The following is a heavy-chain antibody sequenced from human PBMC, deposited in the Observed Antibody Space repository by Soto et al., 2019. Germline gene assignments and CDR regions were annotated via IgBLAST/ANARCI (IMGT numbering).Heavy chain of an antibody. D-gene: IGHD2-21*01. V-gene: IGHV3-74*01. CDR1: LFIFSRNW. J-gene: IGHJ4*02. Sequence: LRVSCACTLFIFSRNWMHWVRRVPGRGLVWVSRISTDGTAADYVDSVKGRFTVSRDKAKNTLYLQMNSLRVEDTAVYYCARDGEGFWGQGTMVTVSS. CDR2: ISTDGTAA. CDR3: ARDGEGF.